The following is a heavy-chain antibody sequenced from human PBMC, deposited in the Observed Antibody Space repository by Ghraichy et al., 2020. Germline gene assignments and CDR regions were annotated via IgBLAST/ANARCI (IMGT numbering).Heavy chain of an antibody. D-gene: IGHD4-17*01. V-gene: IGHV5-51*01. CDR3: ARLHATVTHNRNWFDP. J-gene: IGHJ5*02. CDR2: IYPGDSDT. CDR1: GYSFTSYW. Sequence: GESLNISCKGSGYSFTSYWIGWVRQMPGKGLEWMGIIYPGDSDTRYSPSFQGQVTISADKSISTAYLQWSSLKASDTAMYYCARLHATVTHNRNWFDPWGQGTLVTVSS.